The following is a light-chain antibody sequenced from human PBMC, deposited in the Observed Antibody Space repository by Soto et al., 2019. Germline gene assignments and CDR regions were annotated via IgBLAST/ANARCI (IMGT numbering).Light chain of an antibody. CDR2: HAS. CDR3: QQYNSYS. J-gene: IGKJ1*01. V-gene: IGKV1-5*01. CDR1: QRISSL. Sequence: DIQMTQSTSYLFGCVGDASNIXCRASQRISSLFVWYQQTPGTAPKPLIYHASTLESGVPSRFSGSESGTECTLTISSLQPDDFATDYCQQYNSYSFGQGTKVDIK.